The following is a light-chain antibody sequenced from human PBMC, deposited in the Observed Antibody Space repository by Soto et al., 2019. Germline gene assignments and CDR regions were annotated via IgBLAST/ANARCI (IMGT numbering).Light chain of an antibody. V-gene: IGKV1-12*01. CDR1: QDIGGR. J-gene: IGKJ1*01. Sequence: DIPMTQSPSSVSASVGDRITITCRASQDIGGRLAWFQQKPGKAPQYLIQAASILQSGVPSRFRGSGSGKDFILTINNLQLEEFASYFCLQVFSFPLTFGLGTKVEI. CDR3: LQVFSFPLT. CDR2: AAS.